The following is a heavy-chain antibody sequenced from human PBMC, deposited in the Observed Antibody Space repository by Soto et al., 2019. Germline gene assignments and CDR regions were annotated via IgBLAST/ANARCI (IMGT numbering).Heavy chain of an antibody. CDR2: ISYDGSNK. J-gene: IGHJ6*02. D-gene: IGHD2-15*01. Sequence: QVQLVESGGGVVQPGRSLGLSCAASGFTFSSYGMHWVRQAPGKGLEWVAVISYDGSNKYYAESVKGRFTISRDNSKNTLYLQMNSLRADDTAVDYCAKYGRATSLYYYYYYGMDVWGQGTTVTVSS. CDR3: AKYGRATSLYYYYYYGMDV. V-gene: IGHV3-30*18. CDR1: GFTFSSYG.